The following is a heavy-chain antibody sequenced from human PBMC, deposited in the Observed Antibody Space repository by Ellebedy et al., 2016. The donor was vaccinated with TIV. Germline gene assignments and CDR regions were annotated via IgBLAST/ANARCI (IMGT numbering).Heavy chain of an antibody. J-gene: IGHJ6*02. CDR3: ARDLGYSYGLGYYYGMDV. V-gene: IGHV3-74*01. CDR1: GFAFIHYW. D-gene: IGHD5-18*01. CDR2: INSDGSST. Sequence: GGSLRLSCAASGFAFIHYWIYWVRQAPGKGLVWVSRINSDGSSTIYADSVKGRFTISSDNAKNTLYLQMNSLRAEDTAVYYCARDLGYSYGLGYYYGMDVWGQGTTVTVSS.